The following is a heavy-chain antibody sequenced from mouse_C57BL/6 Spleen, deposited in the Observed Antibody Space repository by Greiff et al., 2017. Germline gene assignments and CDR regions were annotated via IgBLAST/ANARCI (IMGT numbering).Heavy chain of an antibody. CDR2: IYPRDGST. D-gene: IGHD1-1*01. CDR3: ASRGGSGYVGGYFDV. CDR1: GYTFTSYD. Sequence: VQLVESGPELVKPGASVKLSCKASGYTFTSYDINWVKQRPGEGLEWIGWIYPRDGSTKYNEKFKGTATLTVDTSSRTAYMEIHSLTSEDSAVYFGASRGGSGYVGGYFDVWGTGTTVTVSS. V-gene: IGHV1-85*01. J-gene: IGHJ1*03.